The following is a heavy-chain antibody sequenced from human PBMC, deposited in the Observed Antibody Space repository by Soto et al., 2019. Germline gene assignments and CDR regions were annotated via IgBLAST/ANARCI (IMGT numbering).Heavy chain of an antibody. V-gene: IGHV3-23*01. CDR3: AKGFGDGTYYSRALSMPTVDY. CDR1: GFTFSSYA. CDR2: ISGSGGST. J-gene: IGHJ4*02. D-gene: IGHD1-26*01. Sequence: EVQLLESGGGLVQPGGSLRLSCAASGFTFSSYAMSWVRQAPGKGLEWVSAISGSGGSTYYADSVKGRFTISRDNSKNTLYLQMNSLRAEDTAVYYCAKGFGDGTYYSRALSMPTVDYWGQGTLVTVSS.